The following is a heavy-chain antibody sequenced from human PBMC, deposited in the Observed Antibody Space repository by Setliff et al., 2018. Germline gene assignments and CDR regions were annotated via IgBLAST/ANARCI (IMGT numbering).Heavy chain of an antibody. J-gene: IGHJ4*02. D-gene: IGHD1-20*01. CDR1: GGTFSSYA. V-gene: IGHV1-69*04. CDR2: IIPIFGKA. CDR3: ARARSFNWIDIDY. Sequence: ASVKVSCKASGGTFSSYAISWVRQAPGQGLEWMGRIIPIFGKANYAQKFQGRVTITADKSTSTAYMELSSLRSEDTAVYYCARARSFNWIDIDYWGQGTLVTVSS.